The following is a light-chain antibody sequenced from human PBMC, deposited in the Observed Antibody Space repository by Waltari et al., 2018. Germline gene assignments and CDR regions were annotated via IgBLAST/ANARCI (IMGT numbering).Light chain of an antibody. CDR3: QSYDRSLSGWV. CDR2: GNI. Sequence: QSVLTPPPSVSGAPGQRVTISCTVSSSNIGAGYDVHWYQQLPGTAPNLLFYGNINRPSGVPDRFSGSQSGTSPSLAITGLLAEDEGDYYCQSYDRSLSGWVFGGGTKLTVL. V-gene: IGLV1-40*01. CDR1: SSNIGAGYD. J-gene: IGLJ3*02.